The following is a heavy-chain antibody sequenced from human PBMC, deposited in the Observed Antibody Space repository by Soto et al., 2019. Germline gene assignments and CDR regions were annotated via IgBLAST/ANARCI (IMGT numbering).Heavy chain of an antibody. CDR1: GYSFTSYD. J-gene: IGHJ4*02. D-gene: IGHD6-13*01. CDR2: MNPNSGNT. CDR3: ARLRSSSWKSHIDI. Sequence: QVQLVQSGTEVKKPGASVKVSCKASGYSFTSYDINWVRQATGQGLEWMGWMNPNSGNTGYARKFQGRVTMTRNTSISTAYMELRSLGSEDPAVYHWARLRSSSWKSHIDIWGQGTLVTVAS. V-gene: IGHV1-8*01.